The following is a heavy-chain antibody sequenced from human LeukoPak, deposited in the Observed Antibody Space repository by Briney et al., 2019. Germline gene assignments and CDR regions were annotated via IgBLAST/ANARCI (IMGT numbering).Heavy chain of an antibody. V-gene: IGHV4-34*01. CDR2: YNHSGSI. CDR1: GASLIGQY. Sequence: PAETLSLTCALHGASLIGQYWTGFGQPPGKGLGGIGEYNHSGSINYNPSPKSRDTISVDTTTSQFSLKLSSVTAADTAVYYCARGRIVVVPAATTYYYYYYMDVWGKGATVTVSS. D-gene: IGHD2-2*01. CDR3: ARGRIVVVPAATTYYYYYYMDV. J-gene: IGHJ6*03.